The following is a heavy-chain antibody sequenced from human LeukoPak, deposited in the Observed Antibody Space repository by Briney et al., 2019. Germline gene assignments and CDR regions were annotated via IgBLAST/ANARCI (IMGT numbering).Heavy chain of an antibody. V-gene: IGHV4-34*01. CDR3: ARDYGDYEDYFDY. Sequence: PSGTLSLTCAVYGGSFSGYYWSWIRQPPGKGLEWIGEINHSGSTNYNPSLKSRVTISVDTSKNQFSLKLSSVTAADTAVYYCARDYGDYEDYFDYWGQGTLVTVSS. CDR1: GGSFSGYY. D-gene: IGHD4-17*01. J-gene: IGHJ4*02. CDR2: INHSGST.